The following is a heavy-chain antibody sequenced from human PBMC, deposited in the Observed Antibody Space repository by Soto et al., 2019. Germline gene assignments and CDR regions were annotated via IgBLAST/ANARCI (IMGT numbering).Heavy chain of an antibody. CDR3: AREGGSIGGWFGRKFDS. Sequence: LRLSCTASGFSFSTHAMIWVRQAPWKGLEWVSSISSGGTTTFYAASVEGRFTISRDKSKNTLYLQMNSLRADDTAVYYCAREGGSIGGWFGRKFDSWGQGTQVTVSS. J-gene: IGHJ4*02. CDR1: GFSFSTHA. D-gene: IGHD6-19*01. CDR2: ISSGGTTT. V-gene: IGHV3-23*01.